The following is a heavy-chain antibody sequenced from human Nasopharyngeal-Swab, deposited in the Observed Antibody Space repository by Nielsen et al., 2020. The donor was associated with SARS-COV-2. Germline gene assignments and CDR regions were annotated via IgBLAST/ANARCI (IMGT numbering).Heavy chain of an antibody. CDR3: ARGSNGDYDY. D-gene: IGHD4-17*01. CDR1: GFTFSSYS. CDR2: ISSGGSGT. Sequence: GGSLRLSCVASGFTFSSYSMSWVRQAPGKGLEWVSAISSGGSGTYNTDSVKGRFTISRDNSRNTVYMQMNSLRVEDTAIYYCARGSNGDYDYWGQGTLVTVSP. V-gene: IGHV3-23*01. J-gene: IGHJ4*02.